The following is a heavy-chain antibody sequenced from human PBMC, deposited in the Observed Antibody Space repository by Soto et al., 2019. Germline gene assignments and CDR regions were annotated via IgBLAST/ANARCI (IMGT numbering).Heavy chain of an antibody. CDR2: LYSGGNT. CDR3: ARGACGDYARSPSCGMDV. Sequence: EVQLEESGGGLIQPGGSLRLSCAASGFAVNNNYMSWVRQAPGKGLEWASVLYSGGNTYYADAVKGRFTISRDNSKNTLFTEMNNMSAEGTAEYYCARGACGDYARSPSCGMDVWGQGAAVTDAS. D-gene: IGHD4-17*01. J-gene: IGHJ6*02. V-gene: IGHV3-53*01. CDR1: GFAVNNNY.